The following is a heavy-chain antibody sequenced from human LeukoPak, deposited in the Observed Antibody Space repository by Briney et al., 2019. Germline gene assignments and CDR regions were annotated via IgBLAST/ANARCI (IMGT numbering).Heavy chain of an antibody. V-gene: IGHV1-8*01. Sequence: GASVKVSCKASGYTFTSYDINWVRQATGQGLEWMGWMNPNSGNTGYAQKFQGRVTMTRNTSISTAYMELSSLRSEDTAVYYCARDKGYCSGGSCYWFDYWGQGTLVTVSP. CDR3: ARDKGYCSGGSCYWFDY. D-gene: IGHD2-15*01. CDR2: MNPNSGNT. CDR1: GYTFTSYD. J-gene: IGHJ4*02.